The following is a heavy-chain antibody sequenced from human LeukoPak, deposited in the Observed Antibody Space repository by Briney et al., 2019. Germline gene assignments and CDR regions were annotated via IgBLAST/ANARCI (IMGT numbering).Heavy chain of an antibody. CDR2: IYYSGST. D-gene: IGHD3-22*01. J-gene: IGHJ3*02. CDR3: ARESRDSSGYYRKAFDI. Sequence: SETLSLTCTVSGGSISSGGYYWSWIRQHPGKGLEWIGYIYYSGSTYYNPSLKSRVTISVDTSKNQFSLKLSSVTAADTAVYYCARESRDSSGYYRKAFDIWGQGTMVTVSS. CDR1: GGSISSGGYY. V-gene: IGHV4-31*03.